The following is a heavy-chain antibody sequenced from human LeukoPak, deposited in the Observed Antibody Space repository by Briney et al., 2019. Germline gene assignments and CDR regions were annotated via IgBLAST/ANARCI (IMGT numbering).Heavy chain of an antibody. D-gene: IGHD3-22*01. V-gene: IGHV4-61*01. Sequence: PSETLSLTCTVSGGSVSNGNYYWSWLRQPPGKALEWIGYIYYTGSTSYNPSLEGRVTISVDTSKNQFSLKLSSVTAADTAIYYCARENPSGYYNRPIDYWGPGTLVTVSS. J-gene: IGHJ4*02. CDR3: ARENPSGYYNRPIDY. CDR1: GGSVSNGNYY. CDR2: IYYTGST.